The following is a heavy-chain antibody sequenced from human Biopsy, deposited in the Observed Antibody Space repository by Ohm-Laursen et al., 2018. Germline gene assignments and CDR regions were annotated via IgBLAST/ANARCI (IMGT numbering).Heavy chain of an antibody. V-gene: IGHV1-18*04. CDR1: GYTFTTYG. Sequence: SVKVSCKVSGYTFTTYGISWVRQAPGQGLEWMGWIRTDNGATDYAQNLQGRVTMTTDTSAATAYMELRSLRSDDTAVYYCARNPGWYGDLYYFDYWGQGTLGPVS. D-gene: IGHD3-10*01. CDR2: IRTDNGAT. CDR3: ARNPGWYGDLYYFDY. J-gene: IGHJ4*02.